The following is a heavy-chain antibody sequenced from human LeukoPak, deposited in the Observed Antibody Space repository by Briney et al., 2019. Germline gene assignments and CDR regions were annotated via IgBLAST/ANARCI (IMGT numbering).Heavy chain of an antibody. Sequence: GESLQISCKGSGYPFTSYWIGWVRQLPGKGLEWMGMIDPGTSDARYRPSFQGQVTISADKSISTAYLQWRSLKASDTAMYYCARRLGSSELDYWGQGTLVTVSS. CDR1: GYPFTSYW. CDR2: IDPGTSDA. V-gene: IGHV5-51*01. CDR3: ARRLGSSELDY. J-gene: IGHJ4*02. D-gene: IGHD2-15*01.